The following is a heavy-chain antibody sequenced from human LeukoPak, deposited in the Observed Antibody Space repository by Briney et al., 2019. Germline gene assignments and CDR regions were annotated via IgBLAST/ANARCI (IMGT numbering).Heavy chain of an antibody. CDR2: IIPILGIA. D-gene: IGHD3-10*01. CDR3: AREGPVPMVLGFFR. V-gene: IGHV1-69*04. CDR1: GGTFSSYA. Sequence: ASVKVSCKASGGTFSSYAISWGRQAPGQGLEWMGRIIPILGIANYAQKFQGRVTITADKSTSTAYMELSSLRSEDTAVYYCAREGPVPMVLGFFRWGQGTLVTVSS. J-gene: IGHJ4*02.